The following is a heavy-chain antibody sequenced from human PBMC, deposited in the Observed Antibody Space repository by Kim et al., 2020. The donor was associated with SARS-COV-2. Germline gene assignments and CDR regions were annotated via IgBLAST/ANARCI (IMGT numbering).Heavy chain of an antibody. V-gene: IGHV4-39*01. CDR1: GGSISSHTYY. Sequence: SETLSLTCTVSGGSISSHTYYWGWIRQSPGKGLEWIGSTHSSGRMYYNPSLKSRVTMSMDTSKNQFSLSLTSVTAEDTAVYYCARLLGFFRALDYWGQGTLLSVSS. CDR2: THSSGRM. J-gene: IGHJ4*02. D-gene: IGHD3-3*01. CDR3: ARLLGFFRALDY.